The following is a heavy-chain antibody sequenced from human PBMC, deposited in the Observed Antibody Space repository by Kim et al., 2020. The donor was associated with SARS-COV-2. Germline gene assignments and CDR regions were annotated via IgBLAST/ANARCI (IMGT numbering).Heavy chain of an antibody. CDR3: ARDYYDSSGYSVGFDY. D-gene: IGHD3-22*01. J-gene: IGHJ4*02. Sequence: SVMGRFTSSRDNSKTTLYLQMNSLRAEDTAVYYCARDYYDSSGYSVGFDYWGQGTLVTVSS. V-gene: IGHV3-30*01.